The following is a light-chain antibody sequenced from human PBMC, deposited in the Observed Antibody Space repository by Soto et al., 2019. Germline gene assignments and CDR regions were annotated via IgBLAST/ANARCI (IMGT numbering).Light chain of an antibody. CDR3: QQYNSLGT. CDR1: QSIGSS. CDR2: DAS. J-gene: IGKJ2*01. Sequence: DIPMTQSPSTLSASVGDRVTITCRASQSIGSSLAWYQQKPGKGPKLLIYDASSLESGVPSRFSGSGSGTEFTLTISSLQPDDFATFYCQQYNSLGTFGQGTKLEI. V-gene: IGKV1-5*01.